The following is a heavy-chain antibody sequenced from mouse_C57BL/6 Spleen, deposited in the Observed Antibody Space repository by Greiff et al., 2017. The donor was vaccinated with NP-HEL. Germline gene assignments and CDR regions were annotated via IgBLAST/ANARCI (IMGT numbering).Heavy chain of an antibody. Sequence: EVQGVESGGDLVKPGGSLKLSCAASGFTFSSYGMSWVRQTPDKRLEWVATISSGGSYTYYPDSVKGRFTISRDNAKNTLYRQMSSLKSEDTAMYYCARRGPYYGSSDWYFDVWGTGTTVTVSS. V-gene: IGHV5-6*01. D-gene: IGHD1-1*01. J-gene: IGHJ1*03. CDR2: ISSGGSYT. CDR3: ARRGPYYGSSDWYFDV. CDR1: GFTFSSYG.